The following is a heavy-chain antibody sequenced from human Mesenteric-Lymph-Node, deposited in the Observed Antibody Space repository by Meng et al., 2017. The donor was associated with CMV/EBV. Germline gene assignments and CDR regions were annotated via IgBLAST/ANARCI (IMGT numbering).Heavy chain of an antibody. CDR3: ANDIVVVSAAILDYYYDMDV. V-gene: IGHV3-23*01. CDR1: GFTFSSYS. CDR2: ISGSGGGT. D-gene: IGHD2-2*02. J-gene: IGHJ6*02. Sequence: GESLKISCAASGFTFSSYSMNWVRQAPGKGLEWVSGISGSGGGTYYADSVKGRFTISRDNSKNTLYLQMNSLRAEDTAVYYCANDIVVVSAAILDYYYDMDVWGQGTTVTVSS.